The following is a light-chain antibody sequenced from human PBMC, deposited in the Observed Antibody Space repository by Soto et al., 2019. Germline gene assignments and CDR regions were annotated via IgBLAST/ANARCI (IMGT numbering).Light chain of an antibody. CDR1: QSISSW. Sequence: DIQMTQSPSTLSASVGDRAPITCRASQSISSWLAWYQQKPGKAPKLLIYDASSLESGVPSRFSGSGSGTEFTLTISSLQPDDFATYYCQQYNSYEWTFGQGTKVDI. CDR3: QQYNSYEWT. J-gene: IGKJ1*01. CDR2: DAS. V-gene: IGKV1-5*01.